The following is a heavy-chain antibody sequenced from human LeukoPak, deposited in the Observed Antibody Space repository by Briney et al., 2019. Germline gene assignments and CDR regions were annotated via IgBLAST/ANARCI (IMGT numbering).Heavy chain of an antibody. J-gene: IGHJ4*02. Sequence: GGSLRLSCVASEFTFTDYAMSWVRQAPGKGLEWVSSIGGGGFNTHYADSVKGRFSISRDTSTNTLYLEMNSLRADDSALYYCAKDNFGLVPYCFDSCGQGTLVTVSS. CDR3: AKDNFGLVPYCFDS. V-gene: IGHV3-23*01. CDR1: EFTFTDYA. D-gene: IGHD2-21*01. CDR2: IGGGGFNT.